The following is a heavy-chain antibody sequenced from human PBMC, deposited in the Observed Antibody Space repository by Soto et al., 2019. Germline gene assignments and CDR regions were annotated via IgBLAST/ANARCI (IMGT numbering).Heavy chain of an antibody. CDR3: AKDEAVDI. CDR2: ISNTGGGT. Sequence: GGSLRLSCAASGVTFSSYAMNWVRQAPGKGLEWVSTISNTGGGTFYAGSVRGRFTISRDNSNNTLYLQMHRLRADDSAVYYCAKDEAVDIWGQGTMVTVSS. CDR1: GVTFSSYA. V-gene: IGHV3-23*01. J-gene: IGHJ3*02.